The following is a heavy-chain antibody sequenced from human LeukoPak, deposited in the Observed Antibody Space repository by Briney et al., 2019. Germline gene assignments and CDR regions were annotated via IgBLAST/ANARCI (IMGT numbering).Heavy chain of an antibody. CDR1: GGSFSGYY. CDR3: ARNLGIRDVWGSYRFQGPNEYYFDY. Sequence: SETLSLTCAVHGGSFSGYYWSWIRQPPGKGLEWIGEINHSGSTNYNPSLKSRVTISVDTSKNQFSLKLSSVTAADTAVYYCARNLGIRDVWGSYRFQGPNEYYFDYWGQGTLVTVSS. J-gene: IGHJ4*02. CDR2: INHSGST. V-gene: IGHV4-34*01. D-gene: IGHD3-16*02.